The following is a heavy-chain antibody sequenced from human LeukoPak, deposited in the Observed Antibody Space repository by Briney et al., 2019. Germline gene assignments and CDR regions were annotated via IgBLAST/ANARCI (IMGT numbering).Heavy chain of an antibody. CDR3: ARGRITMVRGVKNNWFDP. V-gene: IGHV1-18*01. J-gene: IGHJ5*02. CDR1: GYTFTSYG. D-gene: IGHD3-10*01. CDR2: ISAYNGNT. Sequence: ASVKVSCKASGYTFTSYGISWVRQAPGQGLEWMGWISAYNGNTNYAQKLQGRVTMTTDTSTRTAYMELRSLRSDDTAVYYCARGRITMVRGVKNNWFDPWGQGTLVTVSS.